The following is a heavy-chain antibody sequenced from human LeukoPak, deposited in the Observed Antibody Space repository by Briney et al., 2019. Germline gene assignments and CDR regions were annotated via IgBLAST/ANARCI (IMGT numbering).Heavy chain of an antibody. CDR2: INPNSGGT. D-gene: IGHD5-24*01. CDR3: APGRRDGYNWPFDY. CDR1: GYTFTAWY. J-gene: IGHJ4*02. V-gene: IGHV1-2*02. Sequence: AAVKVSCKASGYTFTAWYMHWVRQAPGQGLEWMGWINPNSGGTGYAQNFQGRVTMTRDTSSSTAYMELTSLRSDDTAVYYCAPGRRDGYNWPFDYWGQGTLVTVSS.